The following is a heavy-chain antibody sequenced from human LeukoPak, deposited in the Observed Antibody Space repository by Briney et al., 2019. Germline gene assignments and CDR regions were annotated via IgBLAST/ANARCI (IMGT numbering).Heavy chain of an antibody. D-gene: IGHD6-6*01. CDR2: IYSGGST. V-gene: IGHV3-53*05. CDR3: AKDSLYSSSSYYFDY. J-gene: IGHJ4*02. Sequence: GGSLRLSCAASGFTVSSNYMSWVRQAPGKGLEWVSVIYSGGSTYYADSVKGRFTISRDNSKNTLYLQMNSLRAEDTAVYYCAKDSLYSSSSYYFDYWGQGTLVTVSS. CDR1: GFTVSSNY.